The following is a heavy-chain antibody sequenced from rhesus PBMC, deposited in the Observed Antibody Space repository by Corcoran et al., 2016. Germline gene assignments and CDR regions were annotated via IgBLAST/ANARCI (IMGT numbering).Heavy chain of an antibody. J-gene: IGHJ5-2*02. V-gene: IGHV4S10*01. CDR3: VRGGGV. Sequence: QVQLQESGPGVVKPSETLSLTCAVSGGPISDSYWWSWIRQPPGRGREWIGYIYGCSKTTNYSPSLKGGVTISKDASKTQCSLKLSSVPGAEAAVYYCVRGGGVWGRGVLVTVSS. CDR2: IYGCSKTT. CDR1: GGPISDSYW.